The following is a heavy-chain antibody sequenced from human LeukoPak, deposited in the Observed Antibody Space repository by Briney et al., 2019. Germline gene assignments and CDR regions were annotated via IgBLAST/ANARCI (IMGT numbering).Heavy chain of an antibody. D-gene: IGHD3-22*01. CDR1: GYTFTSYD. J-gene: IGHJ3*02. Sequence: TSVKVSCKASGYTFTSYDINWVRQATGQGLEWMGWMNPNSGNTGYAQKFQGRVTMTRNTSISTAYMELSSLRSEDTAVYYCARGTIYDKGTFDIWGQGTMVTVSS. V-gene: IGHV1-8*01. CDR2: MNPNSGNT. CDR3: ARGTIYDKGTFDI.